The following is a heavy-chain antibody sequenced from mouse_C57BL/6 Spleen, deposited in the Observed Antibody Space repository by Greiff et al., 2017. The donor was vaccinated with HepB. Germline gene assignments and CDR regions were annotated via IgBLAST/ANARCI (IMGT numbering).Heavy chain of an antibody. J-gene: IGHJ2*01. CDR2: INPNNGGT. CDR1: GYTFTDYY. Sequence: EVQLQQSGPELVKPGASVKISCKASGYTFTDYYMNWVKQSHGKSLEWIGDINPNNGGTSYNQKFKGKATLTVDKSSSTAYLELRSLTYEDSAVYYCAKGTYSYFDYWGQGTTLTVSS. V-gene: IGHV1-26*01. D-gene: IGHD2-10*01. CDR3: AKGTYSYFDY.